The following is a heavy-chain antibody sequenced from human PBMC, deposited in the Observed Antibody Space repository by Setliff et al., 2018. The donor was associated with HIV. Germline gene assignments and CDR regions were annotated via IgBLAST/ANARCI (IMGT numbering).Heavy chain of an antibody. CDR2: IYYSGST. J-gene: IGHJ5*02. D-gene: IGHD6-19*01. Sequence: SETLSLTCTVSGGSISSNNYYWGWIRQPPGKGLEWIGSIYYSGSTFYNPSLKSRHTISVDASKNQFSLKLTSVTAADTAVYYCARHWRGSGWSNWFDPWGQGTLVTVSS. V-gene: IGHV4-39*01. CDR3: ARHWRGSGWSNWFDP. CDR1: GGSISSNNYY.